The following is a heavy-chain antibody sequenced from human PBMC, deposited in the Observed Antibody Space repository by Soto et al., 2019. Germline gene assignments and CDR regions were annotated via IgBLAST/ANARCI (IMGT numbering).Heavy chain of an antibody. CDR3: AKEDASGSYFPLAY. V-gene: IGHV3-23*01. Sequence: EVQLLESGGGLVQPGGSLRLSCAASGFAFSTYSMNWVRQAPGKGPEWVSSISGSGVSTYYADSVKGRFTISRDNSKNTLFLQMNSLRAEDTAIYYCAKEDASGSYFPLAYWGQGTLVTVSS. CDR1: GFAFSTYS. D-gene: IGHD3-10*01. J-gene: IGHJ4*02. CDR2: ISGSGVST.